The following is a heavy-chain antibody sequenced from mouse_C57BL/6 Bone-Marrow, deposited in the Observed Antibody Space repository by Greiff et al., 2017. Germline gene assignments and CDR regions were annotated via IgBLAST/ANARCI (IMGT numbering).Heavy chain of an antibody. CDR1: GYTFTSYW. CDR2: INPSNGGT. Sequence: QVQLQQPGTELVKPGASVKLSCKASGYTFTSYWMHWGKQRPGQGLEWIGNINPSNGGTNYNEKFKSKATLTVDKSSSTAYMQLSSLTSEDSAVYYCARGGRNYYAMDYWGQGTSVTVSS. CDR3: ARGGRNYYAMDY. J-gene: IGHJ4*01. V-gene: IGHV1-53*01.